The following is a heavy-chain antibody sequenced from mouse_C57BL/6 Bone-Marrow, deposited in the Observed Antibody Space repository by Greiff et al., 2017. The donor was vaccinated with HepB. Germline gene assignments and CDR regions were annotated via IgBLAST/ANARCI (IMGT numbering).Heavy chain of an antibody. CDR3: TRDDYDREFAY. D-gene: IGHD2-4*01. V-gene: IGHV5-9-1*02. CDR1: GFTFSSYA. Sequence: DVMLVESGEGLVKPGGSLKLSCAASGFTFSSYAMSWVRQTPEKRLEWVAYISSGGDYIYYADTVKGRFTISRDNARNTLYLQMSSLKSEDTAMYYCTRDDYDREFAYWGQGTLVTVSA. J-gene: IGHJ3*01. CDR2: ISSGGDYI.